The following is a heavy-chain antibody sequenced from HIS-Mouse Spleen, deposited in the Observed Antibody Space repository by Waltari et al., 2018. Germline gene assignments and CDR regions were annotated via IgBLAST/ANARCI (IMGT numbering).Heavy chain of an antibody. J-gene: IGHJ4*02. CDR2: ISSSSSYI. V-gene: IGHV3-21*01. D-gene: IGHD3-10*01. Sequence: EVQLVESGGVLVKPGGSLRLSCAASGFTFRSYSMNWVRPAPGKGLEWVASISSSSSYIYYADSVKGRFTISRDNAKNSLYLQMNSLRAEDTAVYYCASLRGSLDYWGQGTLVTVSS. CDR3: ASLRGSLDY. CDR1: GFTFRSYS.